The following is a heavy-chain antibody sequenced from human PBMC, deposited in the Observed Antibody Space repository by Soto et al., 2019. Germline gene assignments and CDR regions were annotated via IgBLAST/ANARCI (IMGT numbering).Heavy chain of an antibody. CDR3: ARTKHDFCSGYRYFDY. V-gene: IGHV4-59*01. CDR2: IYYSGST. CDR1: GGSISSYY. J-gene: IGHJ4*02. Sequence: QVQLQESGPGLVKPSETLSLTCTVSGGSISSYYWSWIRQPPGKGLEWIGYIYYSGSTNYNPSLKSRVTISVDTSKNQFSLKLSSVTAADTAVYYCARTKHDFCSGYRYFDYWGQGTLVTVSS. D-gene: IGHD3-3*01.